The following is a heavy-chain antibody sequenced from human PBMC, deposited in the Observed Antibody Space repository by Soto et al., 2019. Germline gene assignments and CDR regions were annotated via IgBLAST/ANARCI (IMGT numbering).Heavy chain of an antibody. CDR1: GGSISSYY. V-gene: IGHV4-59*01. CDR2: IYYSGST. D-gene: IGHD6-19*01. Sequence: ETLSLTCTVSGGSISSYYWSWIRQPPGKGLEWIGYIYYSGSTNYNPSLKSRVTISVDTSKNQFSLKLSSVTAADTAVYYCARAGGLGGYSSGWYGLTYYYGMDVWGQGTTVTVSS. CDR3: ARAGGLGGYSSGWYGLTYYYGMDV. J-gene: IGHJ6*02.